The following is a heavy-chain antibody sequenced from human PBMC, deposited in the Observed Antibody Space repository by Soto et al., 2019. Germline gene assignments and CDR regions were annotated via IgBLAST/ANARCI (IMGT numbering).Heavy chain of an antibody. D-gene: IGHD3-22*01. V-gene: IGHV4-39*01. CDR1: GGSISSSSYY. CDR3: AGGDYYHSSGYYFYYYTMDV. J-gene: IGHJ6*02. Sequence: QLHLQESGPGLVKPSETLSLTCTVSGGSISSSSYYWGWIRQPPGKGLEWIGNVYYGGSTYYNPSPTSRATISVETSKSQFSLKLSSVTAADTAVYYCAGGDYYHSSGYYFYYYTMDVWGQGTTVTVSS. CDR2: VYYGGST.